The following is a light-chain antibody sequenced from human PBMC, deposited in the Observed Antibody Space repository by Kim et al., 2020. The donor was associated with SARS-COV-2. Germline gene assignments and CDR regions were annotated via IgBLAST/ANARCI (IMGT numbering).Light chain of an antibody. J-gene: IGLJ3*02. V-gene: IGLV4-69*01. CDR2: LNSDGSH. CDR1: SGHSNYA. Sequence: SVKLTCTLSSGHSNYAIAWHQQQPEKGPRYLMKLNSDGSHSKGDGIPDRFSGSRSGAERYLTISSLQSEDEADYYCQTWDTGIQVFGGGTQLTVL. CDR3: QTWDTGIQV.